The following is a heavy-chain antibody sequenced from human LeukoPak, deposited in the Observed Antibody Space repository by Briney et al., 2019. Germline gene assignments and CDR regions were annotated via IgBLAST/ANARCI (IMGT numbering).Heavy chain of an antibody. D-gene: IGHD2-2*01. V-gene: IGHV1-69*13. J-gene: IGHJ5*02. CDR3: ARDRGSTSYNWFDP. Sequence: SVKVSCKASGGTFSSYAISWVRQAPGQGLEWMGGIIPIFGTANYAQKFQGRVTITADQSTSTAYMELSSLRSEDTAVYYCARDRGSTSYNWFDPWGQGTLVTVSS. CDR2: IIPIFGTA. CDR1: GGTFSSYA.